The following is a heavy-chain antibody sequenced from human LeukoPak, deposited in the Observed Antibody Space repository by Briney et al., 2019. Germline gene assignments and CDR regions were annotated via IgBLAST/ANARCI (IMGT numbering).Heavy chain of an antibody. D-gene: IGHD1-7*01. J-gene: IGHJ4*02. Sequence: ASVKVSCKTSGYTFTGYYMHWVRQAPGQGLEWMGWINPDSGDTNYAQKFQGRVTLTTGKSKSTAYTELSSLRSDDTAGYYCGRGTLDFEDWGQGIPLTVSS. CDR1: GYTFTGYY. CDR3: GRGTLDFED. CDR2: INPDSGDT. V-gene: IGHV1-2*02.